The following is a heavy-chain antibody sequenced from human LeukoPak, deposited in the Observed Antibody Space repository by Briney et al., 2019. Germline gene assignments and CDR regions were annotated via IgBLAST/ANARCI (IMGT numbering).Heavy chain of an antibody. Sequence: GGSLRLSCAASGFTFSSYAMSWVRQAPGKGLEWVSAISGSGGSTYYADSVKGRFTISRDNSKNTLYLQMNSLRAEDTAVYYCAKDSVYDSSGYYPYYFDYWGQGTLVTVSS. CDR1: GFTFSSYA. CDR2: ISGSGGST. J-gene: IGHJ4*02. CDR3: AKDSVYDSSGYYPYYFDY. D-gene: IGHD3-22*01. V-gene: IGHV3-23*01.